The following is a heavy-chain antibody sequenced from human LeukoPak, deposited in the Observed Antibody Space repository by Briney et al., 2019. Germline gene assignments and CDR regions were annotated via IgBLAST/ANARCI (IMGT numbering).Heavy chain of an antibody. Sequence: ASETLSLTCSVSGGSMRSHYWSWIRKSPGKGLELIGYIYYSGNTNYNPSLKSRVTISVDTSKNQFSLMLRSVTAADTAVYYSARENLGIRAFDMWGQGTMVTVSS. D-gene: IGHD7-27*01. CDR3: ARENLGIRAFDM. CDR1: GGSMRSHY. V-gene: IGHV4-59*11. J-gene: IGHJ3*02. CDR2: IYYSGNT.